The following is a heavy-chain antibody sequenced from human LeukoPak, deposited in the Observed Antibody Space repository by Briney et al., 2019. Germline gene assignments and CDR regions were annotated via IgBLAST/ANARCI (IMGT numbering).Heavy chain of an antibody. J-gene: IGHJ4*02. D-gene: IGHD1-26*01. CDR3: ARGTFHNSGSSQGGFDY. CDR1: GFTFSSYA. V-gene: IGHV3-23*01. CDR2: SSGSGGST. Sequence: GGSLRLSCAASGFTFSSYAMSWVRQAPGKGLEWVSASSGSGGSTYYADSVKGRFTISRDNSKNTLYLQMNSLRAEDTAVYYCARGTFHNSGSSQGGFDYWGQGTLVTVSS.